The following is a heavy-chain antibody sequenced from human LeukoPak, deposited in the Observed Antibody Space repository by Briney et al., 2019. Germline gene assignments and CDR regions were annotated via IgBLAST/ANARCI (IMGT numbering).Heavy chain of an antibody. V-gene: IGHV3-23*01. CDR2: ISGSGGST. J-gene: IGHJ4*02. CDR3: ARDLSGVAGYTYGRGIDY. CDR1: GFTFSNYA. Sequence: QTGGSLRLSCGASGFTFSNYALSWVRQAPGKGLEWVSSISGSGGSTYYADSVKGRFTISRDNSKNALYLQMNSLRAEDTAVYYCARDLSGVAGYTYGRGIDYWGQGTLVTVSS. D-gene: IGHD5-18*01.